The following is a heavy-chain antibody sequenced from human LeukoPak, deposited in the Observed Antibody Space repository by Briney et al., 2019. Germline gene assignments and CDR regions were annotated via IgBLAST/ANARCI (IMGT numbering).Heavy chain of an antibody. CDR1: GFTFNNYA. D-gene: IGHD2-21*02. CDR3: TRDVNIVVVTAHFDY. V-gene: IGHV3-49*04. Sequence: GGSLRLSCAASGFTFNNYAMSWVRQAPGKGLEWIGFIRTKAYGGTTEYAASVKGRFTISRDDSKSIAYLRMNSLKTEDTALYYCTRDVNIVVVTAHFDYWGQGTLVTVSS. CDR2: IRTKAYGGTT. J-gene: IGHJ4*02.